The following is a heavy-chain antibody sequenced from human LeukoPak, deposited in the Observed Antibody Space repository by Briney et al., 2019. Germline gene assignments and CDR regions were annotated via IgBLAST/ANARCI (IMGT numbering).Heavy chain of an antibody. CDR1: GGSISSYY. V-gene: IGHV4-59*08. CDR2: IYYSGST. J-gene: IGHJ4*02. Sequence: SETLSLTCTVSGGSISSYYWSWIRQPPGKGLEWIGYIYYSGSTNYNPSLKSRVTISVDTSKNQFSLKLGSVTAADTAVYYCAGTGYYYGSGSYYYFDYWGQGTLVTVSS. D-gene: IGHD3-10*01. CDR3: AGTGYYYGSGSYYYFDY.